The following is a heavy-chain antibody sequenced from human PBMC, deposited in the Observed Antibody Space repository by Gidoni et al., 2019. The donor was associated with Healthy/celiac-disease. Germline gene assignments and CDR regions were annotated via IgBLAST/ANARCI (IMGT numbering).Heavy chain of an antibody. D-gene: IGHD3-22*01. J-gene: IGHJ4*02. V-gene: IGHV2-70*15. Sequence: QVTLRESGPALVQPTQTLTLTCTFSGFSLSTSGMCVSWIRQPPGKALEWRARIDWDDDKYYSTSLKTRLTISKDTSKNQVVLTMTNMDPVDTATYYCARIRARYYYDSSGYYEFDYWGQGTLVTVSS. CDR1: GFSLSTSGMC. CDR3: ARIRARYYYDSSGYYEFDY. CDR2: IDWDDDK.